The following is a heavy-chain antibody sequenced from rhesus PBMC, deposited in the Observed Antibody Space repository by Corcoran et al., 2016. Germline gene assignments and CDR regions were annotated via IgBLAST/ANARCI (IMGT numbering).Heavy chain of an antibody. CDR2: IPSTGKTL. V-gene: IGHV3-136*01. CDR1: GLTFSSYD. CDR3: TRLLDSDY. D-gene: IGHD2-2*01. J-gene: IGHJ4*01. Sequence: EVQLVASGGGLVQPGGSLRSVCAASGLTFSSYDMSWVCQALGKGLKCVPFIPSTGKTLYYADYVQVLFTISKDNANTSLSLKMSSLRAEDTAVCYCTRLLDSDYWGQGVLVTVSS.